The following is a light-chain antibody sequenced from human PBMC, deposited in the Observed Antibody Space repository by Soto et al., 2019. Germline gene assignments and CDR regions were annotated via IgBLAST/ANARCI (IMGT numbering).Light chain of an antibody. CDR3: GSFYSTRIWL. Sequence: QAVLTQPPSVSATAGQKVTISCSASSSNIGGNSVSWYQQLPGTAPKLLIYGVNKRPSGVSSRFSGSKSGNTASLTISGPQIEDQAHYFCGSFYSTRIWLFGGGTKVTVL. J-gene: IGLJ3*02. CDR1: SSNIGGNS. CDR2: GVN. V-gene: IGLV1-51*01.